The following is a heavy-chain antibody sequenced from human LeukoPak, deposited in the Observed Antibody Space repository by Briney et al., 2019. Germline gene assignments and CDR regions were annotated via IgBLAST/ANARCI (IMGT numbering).Heavy chain of an antibody. CDR1: GGSISSSSYY. J-gene: IGHJ4*02. CDR3: ASYNGRRDGYNFGY. CDR2: IYYSGST. Sequence: PSETLSLTRTVSGGSISSSSYYWGWIRQPPGKGLEWIGSIYYSGSTYYNPSLKSRVTISVDTSKNQFSLKLSSVTAADTAVYYCASYNGRRDGYNFGYWGQGTLVTVSS. D-gene: IGHD5-24*01. V-gene: IGHV4-39*01.